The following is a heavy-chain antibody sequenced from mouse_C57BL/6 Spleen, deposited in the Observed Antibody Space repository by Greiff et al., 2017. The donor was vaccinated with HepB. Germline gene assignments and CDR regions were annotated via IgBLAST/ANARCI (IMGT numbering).Heavy chain of an antibody. V-gene: IGHV1-78*01. J-gene: IGHJ2*01. CDR1: GYTFTDHT. CDR2: IYPRDGST. CDR3: AIFDGYYFDY. D-gene: IGHD2-3*01. Sequence: QVQLQQSFVLFVISGASVKISCKVSGYTFTDHTIHWMKQRPEQGLEWIGYIYPRDGSTKYNEKFKGKATLTADKSSSTAYMQFNSLTSEDSAVYFWAIFDGYYFDYWGQGTTLTVSS.